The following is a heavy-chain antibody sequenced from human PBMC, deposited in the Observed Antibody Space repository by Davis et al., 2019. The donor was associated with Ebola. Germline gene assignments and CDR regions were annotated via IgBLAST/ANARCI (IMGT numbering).Heavy chain of an antibody. J-gene: IGHJ3*02. D-gene: IGHD1-20*01. CDR3: ATLRRTITGMDDGFDI. CDR2: IYPGDSDT. V-gene: IGHV5-51*01. Sequence: GESLKISCEGSGNSYTSYWIGWVRQMPGKGLEWMGIIYPGDSDTRYSPSFQGQVTISADKSIKTAFLQWSSLKASDTAMYYCATLRRTITGMDDGFDIWGQGTMVTVSS. CDR1: GNSYTSYW.